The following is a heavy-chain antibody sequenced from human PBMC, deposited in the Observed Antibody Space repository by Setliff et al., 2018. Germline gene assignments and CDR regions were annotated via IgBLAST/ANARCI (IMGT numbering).Heavy chain of an antibody. CDR3: ARPMYYYYYYMDV. CDR1: GFTFDDYG. CDR2: ITWNGART. V-gene: IGHV3-20*04. J-gene: IGHJ6*03. Sequence: GGSLRLSCAASGFTFDDYGMSWVRQAPGKGLEWVSGITWNGARTGYADSVKGRFTISRDNAKNSLYLQVNSLRAEDTALYYCARPMYYYYYYMDVWGKGTAVTVSS.